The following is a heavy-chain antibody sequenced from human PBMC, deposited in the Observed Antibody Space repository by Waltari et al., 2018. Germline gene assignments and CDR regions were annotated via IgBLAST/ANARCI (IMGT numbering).Heavy chain of an antibody. J-gene: IGHJ1*01. Sequence: EVHLVESGGGLVQPGGSLKLSCAASGFIFSGSAIHWVRQVSGKGLEWLGRIRSEANIHATTYGASVKGRVTISRDDSKNTAYLQMNSLKSEDTAVYYCSRDSGLIYFQDWGQGTLVSVSS. CDR1: GFIFSGSA. D-gene: IGHD6-19*01. V-gene: IGHV3-73*02. CDR3: SRDSGLIYFQD. CDR2: IRSEANIHAT.